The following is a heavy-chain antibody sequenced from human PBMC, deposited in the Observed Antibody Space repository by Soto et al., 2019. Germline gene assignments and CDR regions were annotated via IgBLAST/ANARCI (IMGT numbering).Heavy chain of an antibody. D-gene: IGHD3-10*01. J-gene: IGHJ4*02. CDR2: IIPMLGMS. V-gene: IGHV1-69*02. CDR3: ATNYGSGSTHFDY. Sequence: QVQLVQSGAEVKKPGSPVRVSCTASGDTFNLYTISWVRQVPGQGPEWMGRIIPMLGMSNYAQKFQGRVTIMADKSTCTVYMNLSGLTSEDTAVYYCATNYGSGSTHFDYWGQGTLVTVSS. CDR1: GDTFNLYT.